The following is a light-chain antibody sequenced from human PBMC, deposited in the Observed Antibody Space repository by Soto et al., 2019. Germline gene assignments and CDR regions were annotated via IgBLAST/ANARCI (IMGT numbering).Light chain of an antibody. CDR1: QSVSSN. Sequence: EIVMTQSPATLSVSPGERATLSCRASQSVSSNLAWYQQKPGQDPRLLIYGASTRTTGIPARFSGSGSGTEFTLTISSLQSADFAVYYCQQYNNWSPWTFGQGTKVEIK. CDR2: GAS. J-gene: IGKJ1*01. CDR3: QQYNNWSPWT. V-gene: IGKV3-15*01.